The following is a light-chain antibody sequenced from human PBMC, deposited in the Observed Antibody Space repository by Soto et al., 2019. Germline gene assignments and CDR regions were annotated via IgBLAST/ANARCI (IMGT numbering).Light chain of an antibody. V-gene: IGKV1-33*01. CDR2: DAS. J-gene: IGKJ2*01. CDR3: QQYFTLYT. CDR1: QDITNN. Sequence: DIQMTQSPSSLSASIGDRVTITCQASQDITNNLNWYQQKRGKAPKVLIYDASHLERGVPSRFSGSGYGTHFTLTISSLQPEDTATYYCQQYFTLYTFGQGTKLEIK.